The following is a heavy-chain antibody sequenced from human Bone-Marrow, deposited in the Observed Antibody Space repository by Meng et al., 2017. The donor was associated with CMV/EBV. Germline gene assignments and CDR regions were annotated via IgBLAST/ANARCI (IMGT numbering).Heavy chain of an antibody. D-gene: IGHD1-1*01. V-gene: IGHV1-2*02. J-gene: IGHJ4*02. CDR3: ARGRYTGPTYYLDA. CDR2: ISPTTGGT. CDR1: GGTFSSYA. Sequence: ASVKVSCKASGGTFSSYAISWVRQAPGQGPESMGWISPTTGGTDHAQKVQGRVTMTRDTSISTAHMELDRLTSDDTAVYYCARGRYTGPTYYLDAWGQGTLVTVSS.